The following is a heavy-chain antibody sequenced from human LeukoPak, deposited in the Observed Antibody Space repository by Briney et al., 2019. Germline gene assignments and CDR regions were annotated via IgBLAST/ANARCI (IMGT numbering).Heavy chain of an antibody. CDR3: VRGADY. V-gene: IGHV3-64D*09. CDR1: GFTFSNYA. CDR2: ISSNGGTT. Sequence: GGSLRLSCSASGFTFSNYALHWVRQAPGKGLEYVSVISSNGGTTYYAASVKGRFTISRDNSNSSLHLQMSSLRTEDTAVYYCVRGADYWGQGTLVTVSS. J-gene: IGHJ4*02.